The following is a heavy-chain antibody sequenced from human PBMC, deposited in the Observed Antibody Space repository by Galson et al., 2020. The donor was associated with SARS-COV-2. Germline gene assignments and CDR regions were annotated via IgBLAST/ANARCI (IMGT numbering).Heavy chain of an antibody. V-gene: IGHV3-33*01. CDR2: IWYDGSNK. CDR1: GFTFSSYG. J-gene: IGHJ4*02. D-gene: IGHD6-19*01. Sequence: GESLKISCAASGFTFSSYGMHWVRQAPGKGLEWVAVIWYDGSNKYYADSVKGRFTISRDNSKNTLYLQMNSLRAEDTAVYYCARDLAVAGTGRDYWGQGTLVTVSS. CDR3: ARDLAVAGTGRDY.